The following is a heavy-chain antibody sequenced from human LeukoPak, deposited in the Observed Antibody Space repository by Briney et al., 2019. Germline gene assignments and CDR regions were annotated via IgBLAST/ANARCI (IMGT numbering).Heavy chain of an antibody. CDR1: GYTFTRYL. V-gene: IGHV1-46*01. CDR3: ATGRDGYNSEYFQH. Sequence: ASVKVSFKASGYTFTRYLMHWVRQAPGQGLEWMGIINPSGGSTNYPQKFQGRVTMTRDTSTSTVYMVLSSLRSEDTAVYFCATGRDGYNSEYFQHWGQGTLVTVSS. CDR2: INPSGGST. D-gene: IGHD5-24*01. J-gene: IGHJ1*01.